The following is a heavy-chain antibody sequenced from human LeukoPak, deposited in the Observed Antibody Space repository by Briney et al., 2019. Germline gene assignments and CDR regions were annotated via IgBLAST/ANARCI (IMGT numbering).Heavy chain of an antibody. CDR3: AKMGLWFGDYYYMDV. CDR2: ISGSGGRT. D-gene: IGHD3-10*01. J-gene: IGHJ6*03. CDR1: GFTLSSYG. Sequence: GGTLALSCAASGFTLSSYGMSWVRHAPGKGLEWVSAISGSGGRTYYADSVKGRFTISRDNSKNTLYLQMNSLRAEDTAVYYCAKMGLWFGDYYYMDVWGKGTTVTISS. V-gene: IGHV3-23*01.